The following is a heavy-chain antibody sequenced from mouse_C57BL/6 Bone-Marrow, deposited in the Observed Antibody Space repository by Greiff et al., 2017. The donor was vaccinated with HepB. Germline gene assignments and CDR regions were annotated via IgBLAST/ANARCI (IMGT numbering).Heavy chain of an antibody. D-gene: IGHD1-1*01. CDR2: IDPANGNT. CDR1: GFKIKNTY. J-gene: IGHJ1*03. Sequence: VQLQQSVAELVRPGASVKLSCTASGFKIKNTYMHWVKQRPEQGLEWIGRIDPANGNTKYAPKFQGKATITADTSSNTAYLQLSSLTSEDTAIYYCARLGSSYDWYFDVWGTGTTVTVSS. V-gene: IGHV14-3*01. CDR3: ARLGSSYDWYFDV.